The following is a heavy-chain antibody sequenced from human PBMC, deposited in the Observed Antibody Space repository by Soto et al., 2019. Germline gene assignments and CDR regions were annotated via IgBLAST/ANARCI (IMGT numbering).Heavy chain of an antibody. CDR1: GDTFTTYD. V-gene: IGHV1-8*01. CDR2: VNPNSGNI. J-gene: IGHJ4*02. CDR3: ARGRASGSYYLLDY. Sequence: ASVKVSCKASGDTFTTYDINWVRQATGHGLEWMGWVNPNSGNIGYAQRFQGRVTMTRDTAIRTAYMEVSSLRSDDTAVYYCARGRASGSYYLLDYWGQGTLVTAPQ. D-gene: IGHD3-10*01.